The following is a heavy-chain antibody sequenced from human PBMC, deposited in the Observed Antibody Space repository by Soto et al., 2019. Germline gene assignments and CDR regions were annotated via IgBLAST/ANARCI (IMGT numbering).Heavy chain of an antibody. D-gene: IGHD3-10*01. Sequence: GGSLILSCAASGFTFSSYGMHWVRQAPGKGLEWVAVISYDGSNKYYADSVKGRFTISRDNSKNTLYLQMNSLRAEDTAVYYCASDSRDYYYGMDVWGQGTTVTVSS. J-gene: IGHJ6*02. CDR3: ASDSRDYYYGMDV. V-gene: IGHV3-30*03. CDR2: ISYDGSNK. CDR1: GFTFSSYG.